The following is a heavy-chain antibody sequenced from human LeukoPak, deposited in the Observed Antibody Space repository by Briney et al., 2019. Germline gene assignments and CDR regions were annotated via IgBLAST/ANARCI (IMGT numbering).Heavy chain of an antibody. CDR2: IYGGDSET. D-gene: IGHD6-13*01. Sequence: GESLKISCRSSGYSFAKYWIAWVRQMPGKGLEWMGFIYGGDSETKYSPSFQGQVTISVDRSISTAYLQWSSLKASDTAIYYCARGIAAAGPFWYFDFWGRGTLVTVSS. V-gene: IGHV5-51*01. CDR3: ARGIAAAGPFWYFDF. J-gene: IGHJ2*01. CDR1: GYSFAKYW.